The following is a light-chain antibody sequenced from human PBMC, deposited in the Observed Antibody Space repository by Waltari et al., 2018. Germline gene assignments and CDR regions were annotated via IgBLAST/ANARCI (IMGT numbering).Light chain of an antibody. Sequence: DIVMTQSPDFLTVSLGERATINCKSSQSLLYSSNNKNYLAWYQPKLGQPPNLLIYWASTRKSGVPDRFSGSGSGTDFTLTISSLQAEDVAVYYCQQYYGTPPTFGQGTKVDIK. CDR1: QSLLYSSNNKNY. CDR2: WAS. V-gene: IGKV4-1*01. J-gene: IGKJ1*01. CDR3: QQYYGTPPT.